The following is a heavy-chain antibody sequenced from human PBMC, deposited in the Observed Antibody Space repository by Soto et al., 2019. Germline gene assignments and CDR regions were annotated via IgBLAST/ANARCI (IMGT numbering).Heavy chain of an antibody. CDR2: IYWDDDK. D-gene: IGHD4-17*01. V-gene: IGHV2-5*02. CDR3: AHRTTVASFDY. CDR1: GLSLRASGVG. J-gene: IGHJ4*02. Sequence: QITLKESGPTLLKPTQTLTLTCTVSGLSLRASGVGVGWIRQPPGKSLEWLTVIYWDDDKHYSPSLKSRLTVTKDTSKNQVVLKMTNMDPVDTATYYCAHRTTVASFDYWGQGTLVTVSS.